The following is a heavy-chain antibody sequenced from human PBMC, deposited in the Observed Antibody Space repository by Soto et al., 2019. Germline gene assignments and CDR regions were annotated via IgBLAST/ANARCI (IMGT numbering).Heavy chain of an antibody. CDR1: GGSISSYY. CDR3: ARGARSGSYFRFWYFDL. V-gene: IGHV4-59*01. CDR2: IYYSGST. J-gene: IGHJ2*01. Sequence: QVQLQESGPGLVKPSETPSLTCTVSGGSISSYYWSWIRQPPGKGLEWIGYIYYSGSTNYNPSLKSRVTISVDTSKNQFSLKLSSVTAADTAVYYCARGARSGSYFRFWYFDLWGRGTLVTVSS. D-gene: IGHD1-26*01.